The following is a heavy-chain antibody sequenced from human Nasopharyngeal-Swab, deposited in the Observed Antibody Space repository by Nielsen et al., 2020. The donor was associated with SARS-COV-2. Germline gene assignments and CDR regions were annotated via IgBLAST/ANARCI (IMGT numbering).Heavy chain of an antibody. J-gene: IGHJ3*02. CDR3: ARSLILQRDAFDI. D-gene: IGHD1-1*01. V-gene: IGHV3-11*04. CDR1: GFTFSDYY. CDR2: ISSSGSTI. Sequence: GGSLRLSCAASGFTFSDYYTSWIRQAPGKGLEWVSYISSSGSTIYHADSVKGRFTISRDNAKNSLYLQMNSLRAEDTAVYYCARSLILQRDAFDIWGQGTMVTVSS.